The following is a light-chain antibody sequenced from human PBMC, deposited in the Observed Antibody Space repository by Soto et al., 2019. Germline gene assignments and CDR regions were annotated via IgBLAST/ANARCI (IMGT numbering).Light chain of an antibody. CDR3: QQYNSDPCT. CDR1: QCFXSR. J-gene: IGKJ1*01. Sequence: DIQMTQSASTLSASVGDSVTIPCRASQCFXSRFAWYQQKPGKAPKMLXYTASSLERGGPSRLSGSGSGTEFTLTISSLQPDDFANYYCQQYNSDPCTFGQGTKVDIK. CDR2: TAS. V-gene: IGKV1-5*03.